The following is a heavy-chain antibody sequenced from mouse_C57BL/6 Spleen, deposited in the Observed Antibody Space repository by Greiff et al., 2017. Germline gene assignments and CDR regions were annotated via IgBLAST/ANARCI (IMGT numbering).Heavy chain of an antibody. Sequence: EVKLQESGGGLVQPGGSMKLSCAASGFTFSDAWMDWVRQSPEKGLEWVAEIRNKANNHATYYAESVKGRFTISRDYSKSSVYLQMNSLRAEDTGIYYCTSLITTGGYFDVWGTGTTVTVSS. CDR2: IRNKANNHAT. V-gene: IGHV6-6*01. CDR3: TSLITTGGYFDV. J-gene: IGHJ1*03. CDR1: GFTFSDAW. D-gene: IGHD1-1*01.